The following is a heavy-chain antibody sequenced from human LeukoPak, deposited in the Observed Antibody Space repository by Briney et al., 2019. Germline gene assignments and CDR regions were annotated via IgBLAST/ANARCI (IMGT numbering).Heavy chain of an antibody. CDR1: GYTFTNYA. CDR2: INTNTGNP. J-gene: IGHJ4*02. D-gene: IGHD6-19*01. Sequence: GASVTISCKASGYTFTNYAMNWVRQAPGQGPEWMGWINTNTGNPTYAQGFTGRFVFSLDTSVSTAYLQISSLKAEDTAVYYCARGNRKIAVDIWGQGTLVTVSS. V-gene: IGHV7-4-1*02. CDR3: ARGNRKIAVDI.